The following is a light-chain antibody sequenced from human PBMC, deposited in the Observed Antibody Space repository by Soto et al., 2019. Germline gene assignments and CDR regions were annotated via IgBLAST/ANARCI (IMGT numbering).Light chain of an antibody. CDR1: QRVNRSY. V-gene: IGKV3-15*01. CDR3: QHYNNWPLT. Sequence: ENVLTQSPGTLSLSPGERATLSCRASQRVNRSYLTWYQQKPGQAPRLLIYATSTRATGIPARFSGSGSGTEFTLTISSLQSEDFAVYYCQHYNNWPLTFGGGTKVDIK. J-gene: IGKJ4*01. CDR2: ATS.